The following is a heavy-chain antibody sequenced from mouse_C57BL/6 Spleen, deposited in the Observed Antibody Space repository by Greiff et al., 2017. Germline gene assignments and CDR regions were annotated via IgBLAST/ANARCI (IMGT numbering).Heavy chain of an antibody. Sequence: QVQLKQSGPELVKPGASVKISCKASGYAFSSSWMNWVKQRPGTGLEWIGRIYPGDGDTNSNGKFKGKATLTADKSSSTAYMQLSSLTSEDSAVYFCARRGTASFDYWGQGTTLTVSS. CDR1: GYAFSSSW. V-gene: IGHV1-82*01. J-gene: IGHJ2*01. D-gene: IGHD3-3*01. CDR3: ARRGTASFDY. CDR2: IYPGDGDT.